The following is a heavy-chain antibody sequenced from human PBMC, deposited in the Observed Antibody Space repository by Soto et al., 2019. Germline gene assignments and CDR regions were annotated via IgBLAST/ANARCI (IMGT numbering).Heavy chain of an antibody. CDR2: ISYDGSNK. J-gene: IGHJ6*02. Sequence: PGGSLRLSCAASGFTFSSYGMHWVRQAPGKGLEWVAVISYDGSNKYYADSVKGRFTISRDNSKNTLYLQMNSLRAEDTAVYYCAKDYQARYFDWLHYYYYGMDVWGQGTTVTVSS. V-gene: IGHV3-30*18. CDR1: GFTFSSYG. D-gene: IGHD3-9*01. CDR3: AKDYQARYFDWLHYYYYGMDV.